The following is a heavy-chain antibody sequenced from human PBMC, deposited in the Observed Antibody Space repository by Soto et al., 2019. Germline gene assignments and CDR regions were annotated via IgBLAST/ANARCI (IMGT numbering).Heavy chain of an antibody. D-gene: IGHD2-15*01. Sequence: SETLSLTCSVSGDSISTVDYFWAWIRQPPGQALEYIGYIYKSTTTYYNPSFESRVAISLDTSKSQFSLNVTSVAAADTAVYFCARGRYCLTGRCFPNWFDSWGQGTLVTVSS. CDR1: GDSISTVDYF. V-gene: IGHV4-30-4*01. CDR2: IYKSTTT. J-gene: IGHJ5*01. CDR3: ARGRYCLTGRCFPNWFDS.